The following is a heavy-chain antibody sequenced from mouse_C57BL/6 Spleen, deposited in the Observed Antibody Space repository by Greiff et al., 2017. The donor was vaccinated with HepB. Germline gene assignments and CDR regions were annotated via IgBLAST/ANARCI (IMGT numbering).Heavy chain of an antibody. J-gene: IGHJ4*01. CDR3: ARRAVMDAMDY. V-gene: IGHV5-6*02. CDR2: ISSGGSYT. D-gene: IGHD1-1*01. Sequence: EVKVVESGGDLVKPGGSLKLSCAASGFTFSSYGMSWVRQTPDKRLEWVATISSGGSYTYYPDSVKGRFTISRDNAKNTLYLQMSSLKSEDTAMYYCARRAVMDAMDYWGQGTSVTVSS. CDR1: GFTFSSYG.